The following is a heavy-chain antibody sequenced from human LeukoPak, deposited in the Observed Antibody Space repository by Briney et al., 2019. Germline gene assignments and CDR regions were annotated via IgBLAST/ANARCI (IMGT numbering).Heavy chain of an antibody. D-gene: IGHD6-19*01. J-gene: IGHJ6*03. Sequence: SVKVSCKASGYTFTSYDISWVRQAPGQGLEWMGGIIPIFGTANYAQKFQGRVTITADKSTSTAYMELSSLRSEDTAVYYCAREGGQWLLNYYYYYYMDVWGKGTTVTVSS. CDR2: IIPIFGTA. CDR1: GYTFTSYD. V-gene: IGHV1-69*06. CDR3: AREGGQWLLNYYYYYYMDV.